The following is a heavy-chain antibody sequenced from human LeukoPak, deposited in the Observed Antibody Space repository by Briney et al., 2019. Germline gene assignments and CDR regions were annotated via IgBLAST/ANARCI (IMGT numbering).Heavy chain of an antibody. CDR3: ASTGGVDY. D-gene: IGHD3-10*01. Sequence: PSETLSLTCAVYGGSFSGYYWSWIRQPPGKGLEWIGEINHSGSTNYNPSLKSRVTISVDTSKNQFSLKLSSVTAADTAVYYCASTGGVDYWGQGTLVTVSS. J-gene: IGHJ4*02. V-gene: IGHV4-34*01. CDR2: INHSGST. CDR1: GGSFSGYY.